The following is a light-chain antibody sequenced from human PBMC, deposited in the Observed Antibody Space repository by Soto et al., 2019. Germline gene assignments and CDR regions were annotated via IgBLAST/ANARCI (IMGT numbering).Light chain of an antibody. Sequence: DIQMTQSPSTLSASVGDRVTITCRASQSLNNWLAWYQQKPGKAPKLLIYDASSLESGVPSRFSGSESGTEFTLTISSLQPHDSATYYCQQYNDYQGTFGQGTKVEIK. CDR1: QSLNNW. J-gene: IGKJ1*01. CDR2: DAS. CDR3: QQYNDYQGT. V-gene: IGKV1-5*01.